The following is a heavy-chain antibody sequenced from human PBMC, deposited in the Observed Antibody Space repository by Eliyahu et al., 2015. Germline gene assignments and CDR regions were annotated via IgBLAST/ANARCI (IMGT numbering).Heavy chain of an antibody. CDR1: GGSIXSSSYY. V-gene: IGHV4-39*07. Sequence: QLQLQESGPGLVKPSETLSLTCTVSGGSIXSSSYYWGXIRQPPGKGLGWIGSIYYSGSTYYNPSLKSRVTISVDTSKNQFSLKLSSVTAADTAVYYCARDPWIAPSWPLVGSALYGMDVWGQGTTVTVSS. J-gene: IGHJ6*02. CDR3: ARDPWIAPSWPLVGSALYGMDV. CDR2: IYYSGST. D-gene: IGHD2-2*03.